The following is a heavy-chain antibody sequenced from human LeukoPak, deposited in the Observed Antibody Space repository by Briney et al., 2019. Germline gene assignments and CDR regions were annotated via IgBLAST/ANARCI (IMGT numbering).Heavy chain of an antibody. J-gene: IGHJ4*02. CDR1: GYTFTSYG. CDR3: ARDIGRLGPDY. Sequence: ASVKVSCKASGYTFTSYGFSRVRQAPGQGLEWMGWISAYNGNTDYAQKLQGRVTMTTDTSTSTAYMELRSLRSDDTAVYYCARDIGRLGPDYWGQGTLVTVSS. D-gene: IGHD6-25*01. V-gene: IGHV1-18*01. CDR2: ISAYNGNT.